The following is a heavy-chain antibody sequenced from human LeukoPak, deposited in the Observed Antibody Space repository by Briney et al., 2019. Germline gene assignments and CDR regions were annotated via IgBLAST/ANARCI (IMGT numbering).Heavy chain of an antibody. CDR2: IYTSGST. CDR3: AGQRYCSSTSCYSYYYDSSGYYFGNAFDI. V-gene: IGHV4-61*02. J-gene: IGHJ3*02. CDR1: GGSISSGSYY. D-gene: IGHD3-22*01. Sequence: SQXXSLTCTVSGGSISSGSYYWSWIRQPAGKGLEWIGRIYTSGSTNDNPSHRSRVTISVDTSKKQFSLKLSSVTAADTAVYYCAGQRYCSSTSCYSYYYDSSGYYFGNAFDIWGQGTMVTVSS.